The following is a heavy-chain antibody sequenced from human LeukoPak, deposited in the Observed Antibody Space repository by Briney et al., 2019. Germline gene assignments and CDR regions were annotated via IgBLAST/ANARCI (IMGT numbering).Heavy chain of an antibody. J-gene: IGHJ4*02. V-gene: IGHV1-18*01. D-gene: IGHD6-6*01. CDR3: VRDLNSAARSFFDY. CDR1: GYTFISFG. Sequence: ASVKVSCKASGYTFISFGFSWVRQAPGQGLEWMGWISGYTGNTNYAQRFQGRVTMTTDTSTSTAYMELRTLRSDDTAVYYCVRDLNSAARSFFDYWGPGTLVTVSS. CDR2: ISGYTGNT.